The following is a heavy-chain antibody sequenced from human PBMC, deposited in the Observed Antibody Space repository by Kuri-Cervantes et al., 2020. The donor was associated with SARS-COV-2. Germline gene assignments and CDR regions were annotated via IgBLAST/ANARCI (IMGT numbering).Heavy chain of an antibody. CDR3: AKDGAPYYYGSGSLFGMDV. CDR2: INSDGSST. V-gene: IGHV3-74*01. Sequence: GESLKISCTASGFTFSSYWMRWVRQAPGKGLVWVSRINSDGSSTSYADSVKGRFTISRDNAKNTLYLQMNSLRAEDTAVYYCAKDGAPYYYGSGSLFGMDVWGQGTTVTVSS. J-gene: IGHJ6*02. CDR1: GFTFSSYW. D-gene: IGHD3-10*01.